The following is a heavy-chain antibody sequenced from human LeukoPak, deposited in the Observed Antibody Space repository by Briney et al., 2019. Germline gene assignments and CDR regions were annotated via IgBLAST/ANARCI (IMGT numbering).Heavy chain of an antibody. J-gene: IGHJ2*01. CDR3: ARDFSGYDRGYFDL. D-gene: IGHD5-12*01. Sequence: SETLSLTCTVSGGSISSYYWSWIRQPPGKGPEWIGYIYYSGSTNYNPSLKSRVTISVDTSKNQFSLKLSSVTAADTAVYYCARDFSGYDRGYFDLWGRGTLDTVSS. CDR1: GGSISSYY. CDR2: IYYSGST. V-gene: IGHV4-59*01.